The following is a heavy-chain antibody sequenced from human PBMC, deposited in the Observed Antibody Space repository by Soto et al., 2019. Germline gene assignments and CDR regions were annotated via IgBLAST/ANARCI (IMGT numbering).Heavy chain of an antibody. D-gene: IGHD3-10*01. V-gene: IGHV1-18*01. CDR3: ASSLVSPYYYYGMDV. Sequence: ASVTVSCKASVYTFTSYGMSWVRQAPGQGLEWMGWISAYNGNTNYAQKLQGRVTMTTDTSTSTAYMELRSLRSDDTAVYYCASSLVSPYYYYGMDVWGQGTTVTVSS. J-gene: IGHJ6*02. CDR2: ISAYNGNT. CDR1: VYTFTSYG.